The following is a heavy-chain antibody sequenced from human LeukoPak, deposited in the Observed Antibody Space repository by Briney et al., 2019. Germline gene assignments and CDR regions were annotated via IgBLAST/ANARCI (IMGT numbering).Heavy chain of an antibody. CDR3: ARDPGSGRLDILTGKVDY. J-gene: IGHJ4*02. D-gene: IGHD3-9*01. Sequence: GGSLRLSCAASGFTFSSYSMNWVRQAPGKGLEWVSSISSSSSYIYYADSVKGRFTISRDNAKNSLYLQMNSLRAEDTAVYYWARDPGSGRLDILTGKVDYWGQGTLVTVSS. CDR2: ISSSSSYI. CDR1: GFTFSSYS. V-gene: IGHV3-21*01.